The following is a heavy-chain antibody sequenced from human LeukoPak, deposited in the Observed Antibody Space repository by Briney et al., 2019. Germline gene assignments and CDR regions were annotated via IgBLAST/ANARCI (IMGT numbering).Heavy chain of an antibody. CDR1: GYTFTSYA. J-gene: IGHJ4*02. V-gene: IGHV1-3*01. CDR3: AREGYCSGGSCAPLSY. CDR2: INAGNGNT. Sequence: ASVKVSCKASGYTFTSYAMHWVRQAPGQRLEWMGWINAGNGNTKYSQKFQGRVTITRDTSASTAYMELSSLRSEDTAVYYCAREGYCSGGSCAPLSYWGQGTLVTVSS. D-gene: IGHD2-15*01.